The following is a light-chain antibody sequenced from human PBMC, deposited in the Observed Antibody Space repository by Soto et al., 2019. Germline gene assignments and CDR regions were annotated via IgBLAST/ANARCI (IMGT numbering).Light chain of an antibody. Sequence: EIVLTQSPGTLSLSPGERATLSCRASQTVRTNYLAWFQHKPGQAPRLLIYGASSRATGIPDRSSRSGSGTDFTLTINRLEPEDFAVYFCQQYSDSPLTFGGGTKVEIK. J-gene: IGKJ4*01. CDR1: QTVRTNY. CDR2: GAS. V-gene: IGKV3-20*01. CDR3: QQYSDSPLT.